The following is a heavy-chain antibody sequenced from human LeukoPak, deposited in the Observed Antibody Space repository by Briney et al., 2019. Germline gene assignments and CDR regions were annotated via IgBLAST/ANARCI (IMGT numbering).Heavy chain of an antibody. CDR1: GFAFSTYG. CDR3: AKDHRYNFGYLDC. J-gene: IGHJ4*02. Sequence: GRSLRLSCAASGFAFSTYGMHWVRQAPGKGLEWVAVILYDGSNKYYSDSLKGRFTIFRDNSKNTLYLQMNSLRAEDTAVYYCAKDHRYNFGYLDCWGQGTLVTVSS. CDR2: ILYDGSNK. D-gene: IGHD5-18*01. V-gene: IGHV3-30*18.